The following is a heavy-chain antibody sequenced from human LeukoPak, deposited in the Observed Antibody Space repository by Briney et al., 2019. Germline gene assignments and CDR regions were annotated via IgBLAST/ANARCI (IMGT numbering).Heavy chain of an antibody. V-gene: IGHV4-61*02. CDR3: ARENGYRYDY. CDR1: GGSISSGSHY. D-gene: IGHD5-18*01. CDR2: IYTSGST. J-gene: IGHJ4*02. Sequence: SETLSLTCTVSGGSISSGSHYWSWIRQPAGKGLEWIGRIYTSGSTNYNPSLKSRVTISVDTSKNQFSLKLSSVTAADTALYYCARENGYRYDYWGQGTLVTVSS.